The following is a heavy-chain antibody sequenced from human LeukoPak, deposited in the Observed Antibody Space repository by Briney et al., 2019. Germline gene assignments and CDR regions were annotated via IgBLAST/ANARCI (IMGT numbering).Heavy chain of an antibody. CDR3: AREGLLPLLDY. Sequence: GGSLRLSCAASGFTFSSYAMHWVRQAPGKGLEGVAVILYDGSNKYYADSVKGRFTISRDNSKNTLYLQMNSLRAEDTAVYYCAREGLLPLLDYWGQGTLVTVSS. V-gene: IGHV3-30-3*01. D-gene: IGHD3-22*01. CDR2: ILYDGSNK. CDR1: GFTFSSYA. J-gene: IGHJ4*02.